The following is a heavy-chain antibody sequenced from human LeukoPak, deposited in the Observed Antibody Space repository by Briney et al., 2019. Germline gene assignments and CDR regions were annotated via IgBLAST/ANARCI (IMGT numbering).Heavy chain of an antibody. J-gene: IGHJ3*02. CDR3: VRKWRWSGPFEI. D-gene: IGHD2-15*01. V-gene: IGHV4-59*01. CDR1: GGSTSNYF. CDR2: LYDSETT. Sequence: PSETLSLTCTVSGGSTSNYFWSWVRQTPGKGLEWIGYLYDSETTNYNPSLKSRVAMSVDTSKNQFSLKLSSVTAADTAVYYCVRKWRWSGPFEIWGQGTVVTVSS.